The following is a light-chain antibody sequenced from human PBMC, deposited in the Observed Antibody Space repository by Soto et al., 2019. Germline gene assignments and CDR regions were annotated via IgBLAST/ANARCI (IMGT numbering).Light chain of an antibody. CDR3: QQRSNWPAN. V-gene: IGKV3-11*01. CDR1: QTITTY. J-gene: IGKJ5*01. CDR2: GAS. Sequence: ELVFTHSPSTLSLSHPNRATLSCRASQTITTYLAWYQQKPGQPPGLLIYGASNRATGIPARFSGSGSGTDFTLTISNLEPEDFAVYYCQQRSNWPANFGQGTRLEIK.